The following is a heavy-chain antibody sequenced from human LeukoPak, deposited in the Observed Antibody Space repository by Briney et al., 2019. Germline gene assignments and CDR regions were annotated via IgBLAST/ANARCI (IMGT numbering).Heavy chain of an antibody. CDR1: GFTFSNYG. CDR3: AKRGNAISFFDP. CDR2: LSGSGDIT. J-gene: IGHJ5*02. V-gene: IGHV3-23*01. D-gene: IGHD2/OR15-2a*01. Sequence: GGSLRPSCAASGFTFSNYGMYWVRQAPGKGLEWASGLSGSGDITYYTDSVKGRFTISRDNSKNTLYLEMNNLRAEDTALYYCAKRGNAISFFDPWGQGTLVTVSS.